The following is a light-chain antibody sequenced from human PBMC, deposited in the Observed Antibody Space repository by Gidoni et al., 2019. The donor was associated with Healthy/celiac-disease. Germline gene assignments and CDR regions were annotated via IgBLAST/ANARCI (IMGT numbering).Light chain of an antibody. J-gene: IGKJ4*01. CDR1: QSISSS. Sequence: DIQMTQSPSSLSASVGDRVTITCRASQSISSSLNWYQQKPGKAPKLLIYAASSLQSGVPSRFSGSGSGTDFTLTISSLQPEDFATYYCQQSYSTPLTFXGXTKVEIK. CDR2: AAS. CDR3: QQSYSTPLT. V-gene: IGKV1-39*01.